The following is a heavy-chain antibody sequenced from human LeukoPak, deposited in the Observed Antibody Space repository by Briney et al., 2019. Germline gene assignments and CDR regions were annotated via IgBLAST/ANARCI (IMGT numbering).Heavy chain of an antibody. Sequence: SETLSLTCAVYGGSFSGYYWSWIRQPPGKGLEWIGEINHSGSTNYNPSLKSRVTISVDTSKNQFSLKLSSVTAADTAVYYCARGRSSKIVYYMDVWGKGTTDTVSS. D-gene: IGHD6-13*01. CDR1: GGSFSGYY. CDR2: INHSGST. V-gene: IGHV4-34*01. CDR3: ARGRSSKIVYYMDV. J-gene: IGHJ6*03.